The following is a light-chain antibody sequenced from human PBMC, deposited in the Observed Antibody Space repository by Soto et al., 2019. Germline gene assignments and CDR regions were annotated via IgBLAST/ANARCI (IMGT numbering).Light chain of an antibody. Sequence: QSALTQPPSASGAPGQSVTISCTGTSSDVGGYNYVSWFQQHPGRAPKLMIYEVSKRPSGVPDRFSGSKSGNTASLTVSWLQAEDEADYFCTSYAATYIVLVGGGTKLTVL. V-gene: IGLV2-8*01. J-gene: IGLJ2*01. CDR2: EVS. CDR3: TSYAATYIVL. CDR1: SSDVGGYNY.